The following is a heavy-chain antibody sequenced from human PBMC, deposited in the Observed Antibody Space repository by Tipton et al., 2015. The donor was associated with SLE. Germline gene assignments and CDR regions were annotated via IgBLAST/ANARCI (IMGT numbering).Heavy chain of an antibody. D-gene: IGHD3-10*01. CDR3: AREVSSVVRGVIRY. V-gene: IGHV3-48*01. CDR1: GFTFSSYS. CDR2: ISSSSSTI. J-gene: IGHJ4*02. Sequence: GSLRLSCAASGFTFSSYSMNWVRQAPGKGLEWVSYISSSSSTIYYADSVKGRFTISRDNAKNSLYLQMNSLRAEDTAVYYCAREVSSVVRGVIRYWGQGTLVTVSS.